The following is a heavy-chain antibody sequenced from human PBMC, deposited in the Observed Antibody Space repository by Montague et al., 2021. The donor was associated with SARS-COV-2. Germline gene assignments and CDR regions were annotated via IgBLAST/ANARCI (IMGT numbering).Heavy chain of an antibody. J-gene: IGHJ6*02. CDR3: ARGAGRGSGYGKYYYYYYGMDV. V-gene: IGHV4-59*01. CDR1: GGSISSYY. D-gene: IGHD5-12*01. Sequence: SETLSLTCTVSGGSISSYYWSWIRQPPGEGLEWIGYIYYSGSTNYNPSLKSRVTISVDTSENQFSLKLSSVTAADTAVYYCARGAGRGSGYGKYYYYYYGMDVWGQGTTVTVSS. CDR2: IYYSGST.